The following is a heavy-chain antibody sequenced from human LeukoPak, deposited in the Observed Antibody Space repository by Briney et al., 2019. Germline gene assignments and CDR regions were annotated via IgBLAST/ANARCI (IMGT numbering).Heavy chain of an antibody. D-gene: IGHD5-18*01. CDR3: ARGRGYSYGHNYYYYYMDV. CDR2: MNPNGGNT. Sequence: GASVKVSCKASGYTFTSYDINWVRQATGQGLEWMGWMNPNGGNTGYAQKFQGRVTMTRNTSISTAYMELSSLRSEDTAVYYCARGRGYSYGHNYYYYYMDVWGKGTTVTISS. J-gene: IGHJ6*03. V-gene: IGHV1-8*01. CDR1: GYTFTSYD.